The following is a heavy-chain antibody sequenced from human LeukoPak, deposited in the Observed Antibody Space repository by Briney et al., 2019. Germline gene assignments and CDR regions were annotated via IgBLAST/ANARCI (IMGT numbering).Heavy chain of an antibody. CDR1: GGSISSYY. J-gene: IGHJ4*02. CDR2: IYYSGST. V-gene: IGHV4-59*01. Sequence: SETLSLTCTVSGGSISSYYWIWIRQPPGKGLEWIGNIYYSGSTNYHPSLKSRVTISVDTSKNQFSLKLSSVTAADTAVYYCARASYGGNYNFDYWGQGTLVTVSS. D-gene: IGHD4/OR15-4a*01. CDR3: ARASYGGNYNFDY.